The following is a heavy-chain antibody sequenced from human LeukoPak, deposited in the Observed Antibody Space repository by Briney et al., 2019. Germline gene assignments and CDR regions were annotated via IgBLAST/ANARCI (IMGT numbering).Heavy chain of an antibody. V-gene: IGHV3-21*01. CDR2: ISSSSSYI. CDR1: GFTFSSYS. D-gene: IGHD4/OR15-4a*01. J-gene: IGHJ4*02. Sequence: GGSLRLSCAASGFTFSSYSMNWVRQAPGKGLGWVSSISSSSSYIYYADSVKGRFTISRDNAKNSLYLQMNSLRAEDTAVYYCARDPTYGGNLTFDYWGQGTLVTVSS. CDR3: ARDPTYGGNLTFDY.